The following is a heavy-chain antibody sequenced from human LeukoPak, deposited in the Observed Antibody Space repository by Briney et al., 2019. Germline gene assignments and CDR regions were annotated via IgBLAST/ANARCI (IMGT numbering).Heavy chain of an antibody. CDR2: INHNGNVN. J-gene: IGHJ4*02. CDR1: GFTFSSYW. D-gene: IGHD6-13*01. CDR3: ARGPLIAAAGTW. Sequence: GGSLRLSCAASGFTFSSYWMNWARQAPGKGLEWVASINHNGNVNYYVDSVKGRFTISRDNAKNSLYLQMSNLRAEDTAVYYCARGPLIAAAGTWWGQGTLVTVSS. V-gene: IGHV3-7*03.